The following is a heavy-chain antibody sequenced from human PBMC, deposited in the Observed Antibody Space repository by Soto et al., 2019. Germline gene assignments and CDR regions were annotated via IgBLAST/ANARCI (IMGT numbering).Heavy chain of an antibody. CDR3: ARESSYCSSTSCYVFYYGMDV. Sequence: EVQLVESGGGLVKPGGSLRLSCAASGFTFSSYSMNWVRQAPGKGLEWVSSISSSSSYIYYADSVKGRFTISRDNAKNSLHLQMNSLRAEDRAVYYCARESSYCSSTSCYVFYYGMDVWGQGTTVTVSS. CDR1: GFTFSSYS. CDR2: ISSSSSYI. J-gene: IGHJ6*02. D-gene: IGHD2-2*01. V-gene: IGHV3-21*01.